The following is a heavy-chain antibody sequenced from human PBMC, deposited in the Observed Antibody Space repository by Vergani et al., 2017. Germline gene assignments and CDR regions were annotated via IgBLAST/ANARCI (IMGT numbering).Heavy chain of an antibody. CDR2: ISGSGGST. D-gene: IGHD3-9*01. J-gene: IGHJ4*02. V-gene: IGHV3-23*01. Sequence: EVQLLESGGGLVQPGGSLRLSCAASGFTFSSYAMSWVRQAPGKGLEWVSAISGSGGSTYYADSVKGRFTISRNNSKNTLSLQMNSLRAEDTAVYYCAKIHPAVYYDILTDFDYWGQGTLVTVSS. CDR1: GFTFSSYA. CDR3: AKIHPAVYYDILTDFDY.